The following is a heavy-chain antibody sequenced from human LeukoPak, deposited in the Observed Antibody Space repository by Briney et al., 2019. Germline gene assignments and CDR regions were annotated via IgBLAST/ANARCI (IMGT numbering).Heavy chain of an antibody. Sequence: GGSLRLSCAASGFAFSNYAMNWVRQAPGKGLEWVSAISGSRGNTYYADSVKGRFTISRDNSKNTLYLQMNSLRAEDTAVYYCAKASAMIVVVSKYFDYWGQGTLVTVSS. D-gene: IGHD3-22*01. V-gene: IGHV3-23*01. CDR2: ISGSRGNT. J-gene: IGHJ4*02. CDR1: GFAFSNYA. CDR3: AKASAMIVVVSKYFDY.